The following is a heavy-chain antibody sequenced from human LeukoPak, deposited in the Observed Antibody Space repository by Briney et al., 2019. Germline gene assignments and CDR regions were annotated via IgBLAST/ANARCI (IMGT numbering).Heavy chain of an antibody. D-gene: IGHD2-15*01. CDR3: AKLPCSGGSCYLDY. V-gene: IGHV3-23*01. CDR2: ISGSGGST. Sequence: GGSLRLSCAASGFTFRNAWMSWVRQAPGKGLEWVSAISGSGGSTYYADSVKGRFTISRDNSKNTLYLQMNSLRAEDTAVYYCAKLPCSGGSCYLDYWGQGTLVTVSS. CDR1: GFTFRNAW. J-gene: IGHJ4*02.